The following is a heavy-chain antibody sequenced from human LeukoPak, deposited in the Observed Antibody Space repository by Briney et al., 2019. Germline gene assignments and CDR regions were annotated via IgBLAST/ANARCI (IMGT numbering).Heavy chain of an antibody. CDR1: GGSFSGYY. J-gene: IGHJ4*02. V-gene: IGHV4-34*01. CDR2: INHSGST. D-gene: IGHD3-10*01. Sequence: SETLSLTCAVYGGSFSGYYRSWIRQPPGKGREWIGEINHSGSTNYNPSLKSRVTISVDTSKNQFSLKLSSVTAADTAVYYCARGRPGYYGSGSYYFDYWGQGTLVTVSS. CDR3: ARGRPGYYGSGSYYFDY.